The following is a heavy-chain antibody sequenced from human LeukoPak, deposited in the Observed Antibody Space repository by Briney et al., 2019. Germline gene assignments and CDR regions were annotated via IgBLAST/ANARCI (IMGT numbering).Heavy chain of an antibody. CDR3: ARLNGGEFFDY. V-gene: IGHV4-30-4*01. CDR2: IYYSGST. D-gene: IGHD4-23*01. CDR1: GGSISSGDYY. Sequence: PSETLSLTRTVSGGSISSGDYYWSWIRQPPGKGLEWIGYIYYSGSTYYNPSLKSRVTISVDTSKNQFSLKLSSVTAADTAVYYCARLNGGEFFDYWGQGTLVTVSS. J-gene: IGHJ4*02.